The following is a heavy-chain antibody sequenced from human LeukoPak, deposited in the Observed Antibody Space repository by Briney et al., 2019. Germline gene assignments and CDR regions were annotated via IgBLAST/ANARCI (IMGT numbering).Heavy chain of an antibody. J-gene: IGHJ4*02. CDR2: INHSGST. CDR1: GGSFSGYY. V-gene: IGHV4-34*01. Sequence: PSETLSLTCAVYGGSFSGYYWSWIRQPPGKGLEWIGEINHSGSTNYNPSLKSRVTISVDTSKNQFSLKLSSVTAADTAVYYCARFTVVTRGFDYWGQGTLVTVSS. CDR3: ARFTVVTRGFDY. D-gene: IGHD4-23*01.